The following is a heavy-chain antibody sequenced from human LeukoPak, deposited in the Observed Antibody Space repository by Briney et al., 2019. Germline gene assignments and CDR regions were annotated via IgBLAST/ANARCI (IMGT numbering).Heavy chain of an antibody. CDR2: IRYDGSNK. D-gene: IGHD6-6*01. Sequence: PGGSLRLSRAASGFTFSSYVMHWVRPAPGRGLEGVAFIRYDGSNKYYEDSVKGRFTISRDNSKNTLYLQMNSLRAEDTAVYYCAKDWGPYSSWLATSDYWGQGTLVTVSS. CDR1: GFTFSSYV. J-gene: IGHJ4*02. CDR3: AKDWGPYSSWLATSDY. V-gene: IGHV3-30*02.